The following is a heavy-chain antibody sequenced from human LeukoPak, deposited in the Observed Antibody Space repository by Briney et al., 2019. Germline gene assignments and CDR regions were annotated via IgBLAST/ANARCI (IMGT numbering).Heavy chain of an antibody. CDR2: ISSSSSYI. CDR3: ARPIAVAGTDDAFDI. V-gene: IGHV3-21*01. D-gene: IGHD6-19*01. Sequence: GGSLRLSCAASGFTFDDYGMSWVRQAPGRGLEWVSSISSSSSYIYYADSVKGRFTISRDNAKNSLYLQMNSLRAEDTAVYYCARPIAVAGTDDAFDIWGQGTMVTVSS. J-gene: IGHJ3*02. CDR1: GFTFDDYG.